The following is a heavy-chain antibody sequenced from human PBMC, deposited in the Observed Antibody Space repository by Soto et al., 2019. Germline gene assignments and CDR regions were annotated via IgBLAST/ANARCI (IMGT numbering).Heavy chain of an antibody. V-gene: IGHV1-2*04. CDR1: GYTFSDYH. D-gene: IGHD2-8*01. Sequence: GAAVKVSGKASGYTFSDYHIHWVRQAPGQGLEWLGRINPKSGGTSTAQKFQGWVTMTTDTSISKASMELTRLTSDDTAIYYCARGDSTDCSNGVCSFFYNHDMDVWGQGTTVTVAS. CDR3: ARGDSTDCSNGVCSFFYNHDMDV. CDR2: INPKSGGT. J-gene: IGHJ6*02.